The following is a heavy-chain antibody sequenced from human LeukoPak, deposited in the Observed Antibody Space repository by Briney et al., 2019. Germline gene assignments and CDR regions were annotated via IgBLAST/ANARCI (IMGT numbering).Heavy chain of an antibody. Sequence: AGGSLRLSCAASRFTFSSYSMNWVRQAPGKGLEWVSSISSSSSYIYYADSVKGRFTISRDNAKNSLYLQMNSLRAEDTAVYYCARDRDPYGGKPFDYWGQGTLVTVSS. CDR3: ARDRDPYGGKPFDY. J-gene: IGHJ4*02. V-gene: IGHV3-21*01. CDR2: ISSSSSYI. CDR1: RFTFSSYS. D-gene: IGHD4/OR15-4a*01.